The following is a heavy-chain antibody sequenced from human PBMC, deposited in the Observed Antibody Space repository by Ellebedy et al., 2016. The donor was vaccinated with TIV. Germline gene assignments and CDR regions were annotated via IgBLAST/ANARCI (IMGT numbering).Heavy chain of an antibody. CDR3: AKFPSVTTPGVDF. Sequence: GESLKISCAASGFTFSTYALTWVRQAPGRGLEWVSAICGSGCRANYADSGRGRFTISLDNTKSTLFLYMNNLRAEDTSVYYCAKFPSVTTPGVDFWGQGTLVTVSS. CDR1: GFTFSTYA. J-gene: IGHJ4*02. V-gene: IGHV3-23*01. CDR2: ICGSGCRA. D-gene: IGHD4-17*01.